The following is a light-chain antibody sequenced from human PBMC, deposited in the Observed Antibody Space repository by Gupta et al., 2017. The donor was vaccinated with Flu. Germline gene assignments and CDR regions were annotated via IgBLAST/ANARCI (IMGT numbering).Light chain of an antibody. J-gene: IGKJ1*01. Sequence: EIVLTQSPATLSLSPGERATLSCRASQSVCSYLAWYQQKPGQSPRLLIYDAYNRATGIPARFIGSWSGTDFIITISSLESEDFAVYYCQQRSDWPWTFGQGTKVEVK. CDR2: DAY. V-gene: IGKV3-11*01. CDR1: QSVCSY. CDR3: QQRSDWPWT.